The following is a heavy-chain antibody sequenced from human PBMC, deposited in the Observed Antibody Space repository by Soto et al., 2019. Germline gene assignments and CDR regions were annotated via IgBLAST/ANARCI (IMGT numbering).Heavy chain of an antibody. J-gene: IGHJ4*02. V-gene: IGHV2-5*02. D-gene: IGHD4-17*01. Sequence: QITLKESGPTLVRPAQTLTLTCAFSGFSLTTYDMGVAWIRQPPGKALEWLALIYWDDDKRYSPSLKDRLAISKDTSRNQVVLTITHMDPGDTATYFCAHAGDYDLLTFDHWGPGTLVTVAS. CDR2: IYWDDDK. CDR3: AHAGDYDLLTFDH. CDR1: GFSLTTYDMG.